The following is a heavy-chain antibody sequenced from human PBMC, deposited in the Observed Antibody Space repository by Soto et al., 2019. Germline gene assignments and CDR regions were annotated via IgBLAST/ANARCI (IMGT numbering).Heavy chain of an antibody. Sequence: QLQLQESGSGLVKPSQTLSLTCAVSGGSISSGGYSWSWIRQPPGKGLEWMGYIYHSGSTYYNPSLKSRVTIAVDRAKNQFSLRLSSVSAADTAVYYCARGQVVAAQHWGQGTLVTVSS. V-gene: IGHV4-30-2*01. CDR3: ARGQVVAAQH. CDR1: GGSISSGGYS. CDR2: IYHSGST. J-gene: IGHJ4*02. D-gene: IGHD2-15*01.